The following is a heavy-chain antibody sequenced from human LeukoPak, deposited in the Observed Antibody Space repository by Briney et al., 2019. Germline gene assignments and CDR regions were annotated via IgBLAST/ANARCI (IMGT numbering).Heavy chain of an antibody. V-gene: IGHV3-23*01. D-gene: IGHD3-9*01. J-gene: IGHJ4*02. CDR3: AKVVNFDWLLLVQGFDY. CDR2: ISGSGGST. CDR1: GFTFSSYA. Sequence: QPGGSLRLSCAASGFTFSSYAMSWVRQAPGKGLEWVSAISGSGGSTYYADSVKGRFTISRDNSKNTLYLQMNSLRAEDTAVYYCAKVVNFDWLLLVQGFDYWGQGTLVTVSS.